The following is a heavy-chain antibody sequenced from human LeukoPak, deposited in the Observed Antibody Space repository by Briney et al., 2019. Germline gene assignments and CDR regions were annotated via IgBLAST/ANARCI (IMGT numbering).Heavy chain of an antibody. CDR3: AREAVAGTRYFDY. Sequence: SETLSLTCTVSGGSVSSGSYYWSWIRQPPGKGLEWIGYIYYSGSTNYNPSLKSRVTISVDTSKNQFSLKLSSVTAADTAVYYCAREAVAGTRYFDYWGQRTLVAVSS. CDR2: IYYSGST. J-gene: IGHJ4*02. CDR1: GGSVSSGSYY. D-gene: IGHD6-19*01. V-gene: IGHV4-61*01.